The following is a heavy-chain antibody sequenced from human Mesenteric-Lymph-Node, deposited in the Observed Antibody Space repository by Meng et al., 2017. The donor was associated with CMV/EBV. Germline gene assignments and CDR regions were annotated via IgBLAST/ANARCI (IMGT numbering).Heavy chain of an antibody. D-gene: IGHD4-17*01. CDR3: ARELTVRDYYCGMDV. V-gene: IGHV3-66*02. J-gene: IGHJ6*02. CDR2: FYSDGST. CDR1: GFTVSTNY. Sequence: LSLTCAASGFTVSTNYMNWVRQAPGKGLEWVSVFYSDGSTYYADSVKGRFTMTRDNSKNTLSLQMNSLRADDTAVYYCARELTVRDYYCGMDVWGQGTTVTVSS.